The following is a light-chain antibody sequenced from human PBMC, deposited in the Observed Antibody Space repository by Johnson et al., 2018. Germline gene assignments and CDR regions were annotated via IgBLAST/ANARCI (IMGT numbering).Light chain of an antibody. CDR3: GTWDSCLSAGNV. V-gene: IGLV1-51*02. CDR2: ENN. Sequence: QSVLTQPPSVSAAPGQKVTISCSGSSSNIGHNYVSWYQQLPGTAPKLRIYENNKRPSGIPDRISGSKSGTSDNHGYNGLQTGDEDDYYGGTWDSCLSAGNVFGTWTKFTVL. J-gene: IGLJ1*01. CDR1: SSNIGHNY.